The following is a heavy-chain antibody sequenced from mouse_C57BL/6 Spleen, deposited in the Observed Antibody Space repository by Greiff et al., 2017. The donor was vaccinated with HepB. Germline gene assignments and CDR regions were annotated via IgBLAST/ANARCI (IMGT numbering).Heavy chain of an antibody. CDR1: GYTFTSYW. CDR3: ARSFITTVVAVDY. CDR2: INPSNGGT. Sequence: VQLQQPGTELVKPGASVKLSCKASGYTFTSYWMHWVKQRPGQGLEWIGNINPSNGGTNYNEKFKSKATLTVDKSSSTAYMQLSSLTSEDSAVYDCARSFITTVVAVDYWGQGTTLTVSS. D-gene: IGHD1-1*01. J-gene: IGHJ2*01. V-gene: IGHV1-53*01.